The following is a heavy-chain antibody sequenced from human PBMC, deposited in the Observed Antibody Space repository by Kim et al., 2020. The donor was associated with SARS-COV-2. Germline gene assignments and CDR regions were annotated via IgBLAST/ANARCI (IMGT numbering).Heavy chain of an antibody. CDR3: ARDGGYSGYHEVSEVAGIVRWFDP. D-gene: IGHD5-12*01. V-gene: IGHV3-30-3*01. Sequence: GGSLRLSCAASGFNFRSYAMHWVRQAPGKGLEWVAIISYDGSNKNYVDSVKGRFTISRDNSKNRLYLQMNSLRAEDTAVYYCARDGGYSGYHEVSEVAGIVRWFDPWGQGTLVTVSS. CDR1: GFNFRSYA. CDR2: ISYDGSNK. J-gene: IGHJ5*02.